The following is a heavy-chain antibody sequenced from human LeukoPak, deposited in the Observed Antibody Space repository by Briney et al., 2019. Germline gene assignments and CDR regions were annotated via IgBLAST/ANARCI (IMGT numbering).Heavy chain of an antibody. CDR2: IYYSGST. Sequence: SETLSLTCTVSGGSISSYYWSWIRQPPGKGLEWIGYIYYSGSTNYNPSLKSRVTISVDTSKNQFSLKLSSVTAADMAVYYCARLVRYSGYDGFDYWGQGTLVTVSS. CDR1: GGSISSYY. CDR3: ARLVRYSGYDGFDY. J-gene: IGHJ4*02. V-gene: IGHV4-59*08. D-gene: IGHD5-12*01.